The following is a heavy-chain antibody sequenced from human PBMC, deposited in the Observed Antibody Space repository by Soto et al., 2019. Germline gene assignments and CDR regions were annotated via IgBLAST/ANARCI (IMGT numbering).Heavy chain of an antibody. D-gene: IGHD1-26*01. V-gene: IGHV3-9*01. CDR1: GFTFDDYA. Sequence: GGSLRLSCAASGFTFDDYAMHRARQAPGKGLEWVSGISWNSGSIGYADSVKGRFTISRDNAKNSLYLQMNSLRAEDTALYYCAKDDRGSPARFDYWGKGTLVTVSS. CDR2: ISWNSGSI. CDR3: AKDDRGSPARFDY. J-gene: IGHJ4*02.